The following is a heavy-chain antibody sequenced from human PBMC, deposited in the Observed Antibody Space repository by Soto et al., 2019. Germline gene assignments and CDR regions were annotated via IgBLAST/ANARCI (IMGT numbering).Heavy chain of an antibody. CDR2: ISADNGHT. V-gene: IGHV1-18*01. CDR3: ARDDRRAMAGDKWFDP. CDR1: GYTFSNYG. J-gene: IGHJ5*02. D-gene: IGHD6-19*01. Sequence: QVQLVQSGAEVKKPGASVRVSCKTSGYTFSNYGISWVRQAPGQGLEWMGWISADNGHTNFTQKLQGRVTMTTDTSTSTAYMELRSLRSDDTAVYYCARDDRRAMAGDKWFDPWGQGTLVTVSS.